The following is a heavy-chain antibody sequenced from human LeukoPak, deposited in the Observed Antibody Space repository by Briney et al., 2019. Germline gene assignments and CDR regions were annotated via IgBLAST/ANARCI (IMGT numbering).Heavy chain of an antibody. CDR2: TNPSGGST. J-gene: IGHJ1*01. V-gene: IGHV1-46*01. CDR3: ARDSVESYYYDSSGYTTVGEYFQH. Sequence: ASVKVSCKASGYTFTSYYMHWVRQAPGQGPEWMGITNPSGGSTSYAQKFQGRVTMTRDTSTSTVYMELSSLRSEDTAVYYCARDSVESYYYDSSGYTTVGEYFQHWGQGTLVTVSS. CDR1: GYTFTSYY. D-gene: IGHD3-22*01.